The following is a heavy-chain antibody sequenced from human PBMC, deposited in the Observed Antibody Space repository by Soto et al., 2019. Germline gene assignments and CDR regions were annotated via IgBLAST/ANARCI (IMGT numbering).Heavy chain of an antibody. CDR2: ISSSSSYI. CDR3: ATGDYNYGMDV. CDR1: GFTFNDYA. V-gene: IGHV3-21*01. J-gene: IGHJ6*02. Sequence: GGSLRLSCATSGFTFNDYAMYWVRQAPGKGLEWVSSISSSSSYIYYADSVKGRFTISRDNDKNSLYLQMNSLRAEDTAVYYCATGDYNYGMDVWGQGTRVTVSS.